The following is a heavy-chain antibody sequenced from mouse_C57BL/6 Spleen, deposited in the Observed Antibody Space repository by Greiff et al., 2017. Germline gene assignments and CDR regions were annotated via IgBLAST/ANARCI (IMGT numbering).Heavy chain of an antibody. Sequence: QVQLQQPGAELVRPGSSVKLSCKASGYTFTSYWMNWVKQRPIQGLEWIGNIDPSDSETHYNQKFKDKATLTVDKSSSTAYMQLSSLTSEDSAVYYCAVYYDYAMDYWGPGTSVTVSS. D-gene: IGHD2-4*01. CDR1: GYTFTSYW. J-gene: IGHJ4*01. CDR2: IDPSDSET. CDR3: AVYYDYAMDY. V-gene: IGHV1-52*01.